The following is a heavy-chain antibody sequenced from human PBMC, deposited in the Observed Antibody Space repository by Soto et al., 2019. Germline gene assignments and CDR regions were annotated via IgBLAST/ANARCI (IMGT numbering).Heavy chain of an antibody. Sequence: HSETPSITCTVSGGSVCSYYWGWIRQPPGKGLEWIGYIYYSGSTNYNPSLKSRVTISVDTSKNQFSLKLSSVTAADTAVYYCARVWGGAFDIWGQGTMVTVSS. D-gene: IGHD3-10*01. CDR2: IYYSGST. V-gene: IGHV4-59*02. CDR3: ARVWGGAFDI. CDR1: GGSVCSYY. J-gene: IGHJ3*02.